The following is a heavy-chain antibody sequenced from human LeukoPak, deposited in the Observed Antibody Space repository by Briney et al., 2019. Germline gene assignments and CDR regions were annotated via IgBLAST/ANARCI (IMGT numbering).Heavy chain of an antibody. CDR2: INTSGSTI. D-gene: IGHD6-13*01. CDR1: GFTFSDYY. V-gene: IGHV3-11*04. J-gene: IGHJ4*02. CDR3: ARDQRVSSWYRGGFDY. Sequence: GGSLRLSCAASGFTFSDYYMSWIRQAPGKGLEWISYINTSGSTIYYADSVKGRFTISRDNAKNSLYLQMNSLRAEDTAVYYCARDQRVSSWYRGGFDYWGQGTLVTVSS.